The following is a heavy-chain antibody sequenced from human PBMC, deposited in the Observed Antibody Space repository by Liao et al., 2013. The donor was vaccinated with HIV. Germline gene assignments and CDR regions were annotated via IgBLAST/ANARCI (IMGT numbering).Heavy chain of an antibody. J-gene: IGHJ4*02. CDR1: GGSNSPYY. V-gene: IGHV4-59*01. Sequence: QEQLQQSGPGLVKPSGTLSLTCTVSGGSNSPYYWSWIRQPPGKPLEWIGYIFFRGSTHYNPSLRSRVTISVDTSKTQFSLSLTSVTAADTAIYYCAKGYQFSAFDSWGQGTLVTVSS. D-gene: IGHD2-15*01. CDR2: IFFRGST. CDR3: AKGYQFSAFDS.